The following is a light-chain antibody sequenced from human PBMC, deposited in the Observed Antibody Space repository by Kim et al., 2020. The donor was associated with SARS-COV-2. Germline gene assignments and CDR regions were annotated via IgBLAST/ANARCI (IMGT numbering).Light chain of an antibody. CDR2: GKN. J-gene: IGLJ2*01. CDR3: NSRDSSGNHLV. V-gene: IGLV3-19*01. Sequence: ALGQTVRITCKGDSLRSYYASWYQQKPGQAPVLVIYGKNNRPSGIPDRFSGSSSGNTASLTITGAQAEDEADYYCNSRDSSGNHLVFGGGTKATVL. CDR1: SLRSYY.